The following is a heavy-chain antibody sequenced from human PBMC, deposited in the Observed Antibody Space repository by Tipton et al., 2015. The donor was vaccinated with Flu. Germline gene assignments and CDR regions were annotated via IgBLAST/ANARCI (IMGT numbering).Heavy chain of an antibody. Sequence: GSLRLSCAASGFIVSSNYMSWVRQAPGKGLEWVSVIYSGGSTYYADSVKGRFTISRDNSKNTLYLQMNSLRAEDTAVYYCARVSGGGYYFDYWGQGTLVTVSS. CDR2: IYSGGST. D-gene: IGHD2-15*01. CDR3: ARVSGGGYYFDY. J-gene: IGHJ4*02. CDR1: GFIVSSNY. V-gene: IGHV3-53*01.